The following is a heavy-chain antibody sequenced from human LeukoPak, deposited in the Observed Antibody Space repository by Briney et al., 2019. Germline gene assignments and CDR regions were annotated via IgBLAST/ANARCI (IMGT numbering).Heavy chain of an antibody. CDR1: GFTASSNY. J-gene: IGHJ4*02. Sequence: GGSLRLSCAASGFTASSNYMSWVRQAPGKGLEWVSGIYSGGSTYYADSVKGRFTISRDNSKNPLYLQMNSLRAEDTAVYYCARRARAYSHPYDYWGQGTLVTVSS. V-gene: IGHV3-53*01. D-gene: IGHD4/OR15-4a*01. CDR2: IYSGGST. CDR3: ARRARAYSHPYDY.